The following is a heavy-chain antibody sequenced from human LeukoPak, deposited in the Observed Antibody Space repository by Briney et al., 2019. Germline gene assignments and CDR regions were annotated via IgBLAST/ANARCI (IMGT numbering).Heavy chain of an antibody. Sequence: GASVKVSCKASGYTFTGYYMHWVRQAPGQGLEWMGWINPNSGGANYAQKFQGRVTMTRDTSISTAYMELSRLRSDDTAVYYCARSGVAAAGPFDPWGQGTLVTVSS. V-gene: IGHV1-2*02. CDR3: ARSGVAAAGPFDP. J-gene: IGHJ5*02. CDR1: GYTFTGYY. D-gene: IGHD6-13*01. CDR2: INPNSGGA.